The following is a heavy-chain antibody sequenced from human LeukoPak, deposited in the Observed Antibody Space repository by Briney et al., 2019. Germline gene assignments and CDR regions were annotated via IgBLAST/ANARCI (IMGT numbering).Heavy chain of an antibody. CDR2: ISGSGGST. CDR3: AKYCSSTSCYGY. D-gene: IGHD2-2*01. CDR1: GFTFSSYA. J-gene: IGHJ4*02. V-gene: IGHV3-23*01. Sequence: QPGGSLRLSCAASGFTFSSYAMSWVRQAPGKGLEWVSAISGSGGSTYYADSVKGRFTISRDNSKDTLYLQMNSLRAEDTAVYYCAKYCSSTSCYGYWGQGTLVTVSS.